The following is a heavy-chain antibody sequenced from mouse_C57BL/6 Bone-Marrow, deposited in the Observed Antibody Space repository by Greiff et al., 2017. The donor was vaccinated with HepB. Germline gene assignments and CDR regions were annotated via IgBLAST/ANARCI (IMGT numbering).Heavy chain of an antibody. CDR3: TTLGAYAMDY. V-gene: IGHV14-4*01. J-gene: IGHJ4*01. CDR2: IDPENGDT. CDR1: GFNIKDDY. Sequence: EVQLQQSGAELVRPGASVKLSCTASGFNIKDDYMHWVKQRPEQGLEWIGWIDPENGDTEYTSKFQGKATITADTSSNTAYLQLSSLTSEDTAVYYCTTLGAYAMDYWGQGTSVTVSS.